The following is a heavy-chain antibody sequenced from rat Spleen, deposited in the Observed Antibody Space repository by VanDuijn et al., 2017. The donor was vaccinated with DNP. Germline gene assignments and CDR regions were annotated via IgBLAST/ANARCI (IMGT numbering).Heavy chain of an antibody. CDR2: ISTSGGST. Sequence: EVQLVESGGGLVQPGRSMRLSCAASGLTFSNSDLAWVRQAPPTGLEWVASISTSGGSTYYRDSVKCRFTISRDNAKSTLYLQMDSLRSEDTATYYCATETNYYSGDVGYFDYWGQGLIVTVSS. D-gene: IGHD1-1*01. J-gene: IGHJ2*01. CDR1: GLTFSNSD. V-gene: IGHV5-25*01. CDR3: ATETNYYSGDVGYFDY.